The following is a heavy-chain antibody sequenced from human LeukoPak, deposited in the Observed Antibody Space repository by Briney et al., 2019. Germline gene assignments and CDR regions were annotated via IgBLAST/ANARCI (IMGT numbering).Heavy chain of an antibody. Sequence: PGGSLRLSCAASGFSFSDHYMNWVRQAPGEGLEWVANIQQHGSEKNYVNSVKGRFTISRDDAKNSLYLQMNSLRVEDTAVYYCARSDIRVYGPWGQGTLVTVSS. D-gene: IGHD3-16*01. V-gene: IGHV3-7*01. CDR1: GFSFSDHY. J-gene: IGHJ5*02. CDR2: IQQHGSEK. CDR3: ARSDIRVYGP.